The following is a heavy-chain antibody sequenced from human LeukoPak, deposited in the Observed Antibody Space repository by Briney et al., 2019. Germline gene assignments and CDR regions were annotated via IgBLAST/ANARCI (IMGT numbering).Heavy chain of an antibody. D-gene: IGHD2-21*02. CDR1: GFTFDDYA. V-gene: IGHV3-43*02. J-gene: IGHJ6*02. CDR2: ITGDDGTT. CDR3: AKWRPVVTADDYGPDV. Sequence: GGSLRLSCAASGFTFDDYAMHWVRQAPGKGLEWVSLITGDDGTTYYADSVKGRFTISRDNSKNSLYLQMNSLRGEDTALYYCAKWRPVVTADDYGPDVWGQGTTVTVSS.